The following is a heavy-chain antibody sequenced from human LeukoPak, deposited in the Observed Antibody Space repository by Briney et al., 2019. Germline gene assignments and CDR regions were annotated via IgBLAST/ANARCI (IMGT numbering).Heavy chain of an antibody. CDR3: ARGSKDYDFWSKDDY. D-gene: IGHD3-3*01. V-gene: IGHV3-48*03. Sequence: GGSLRLSCAASGFTFSSYEMNWVRQAPGKGLEWVSCISSSGSTIHYADSVKGRFTISRDNAKNSLYLQMNSLRAEDTAVYYCARGSKDYDFWSKDDYWGQGTLVTVSS. J-gene: IGHJ4*02. CDR2: ISSSGSTI. CDR1: GFTFSSYE.